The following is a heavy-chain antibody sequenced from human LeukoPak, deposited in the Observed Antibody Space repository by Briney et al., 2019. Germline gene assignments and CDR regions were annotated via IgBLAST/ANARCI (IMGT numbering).Heavy chain of an antibody. V-gene: IGHV4-34*01. J-gene: IGHJ4*02. CDR3: ARWAIAVAVDY. CDR1: GGSFSGYH. Sequence: SETLSLTCAVYGGSFSGYHWSWIRQPPGKGLEWIGEINHSGSTNYNPSLKGRVTISVDTSKNQFSLKLSSVTAADTAVYYCARWAIAVAVDYWGQGTLVTVSS. CDR2: INHSGST. D-gene: IGHD6-19*01.